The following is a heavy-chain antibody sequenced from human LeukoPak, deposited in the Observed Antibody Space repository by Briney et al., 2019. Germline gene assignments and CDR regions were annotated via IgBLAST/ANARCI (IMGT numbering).Heavy chain of an antibody. V-gene: IGHV4-34*01. D-gene: IGHD6-13*01. J-gene: IGHJ6*03. CDR3: ARGPRVRIAAAGRYYYYYYMDG. Sequence: PSETLSLTCAVYGGSFSGYYWSWLRQPPGKGLEWLGEINHSGSTNYNPSLKSRVTISVDTSKNQFSLKLSSVTAADTAVYYCARGPRVRIAAAGRYYYYYYMDGGGKGTTVTVS. CDR1: GGSFSGYY. CDR2: INHSGST.